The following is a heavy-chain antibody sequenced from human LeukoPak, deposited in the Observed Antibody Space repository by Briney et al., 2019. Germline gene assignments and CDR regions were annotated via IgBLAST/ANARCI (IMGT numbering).Heavy chain of an antibody. V-gene: IGHV4-61*02. CDR3: TKELRI. CDR2: IYTSGST. Sequence: SDTLSLTCTVSGGSISGGSYYWSWIRQPAGKGLEWIGRIYTSGSTNYNPSLKSRVTISVDTSKNQFSLKLSSVTAADTAVYYCTKELRILGQGTMVTVSS. CDR1: GGSISGGSYY. D-gene: IGHD2-21*01. J-gene: IGHJ3*02.